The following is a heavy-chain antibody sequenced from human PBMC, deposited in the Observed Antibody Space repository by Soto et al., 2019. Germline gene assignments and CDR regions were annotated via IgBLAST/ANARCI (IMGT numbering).Heavy chain of an antibody. V-gene: IGHV1-18*01. CDR3: ARDRGVAPPVAGNTHYYYYMDV. Sequence: QDQLVQSGAEVKKPGASVTVSCQASGYSFTNYGVTWVRQDPGQGLEWMGWISAFNGNTHYAQNLQGRVTMTTDASTSTAYMELRSLRSDDTAVYYCARDRGVAPPVAGNTHYYYYMDVWGKGTTVTVSS. D-gene: IGHD6-19*01. CDR1: GYSFTNYG. CDR2: ISAFNGNT. J-gene: IGHJ6*03.